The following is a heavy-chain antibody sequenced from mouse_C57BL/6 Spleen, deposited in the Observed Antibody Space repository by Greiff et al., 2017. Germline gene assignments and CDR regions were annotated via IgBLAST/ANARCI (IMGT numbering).Heavy chain of an antibody. V-gene: IGHV1-59*01. D-gene: IGHD2-2*01. CDR2: IDPSDSYT. CDR1: GYSFTSYW. Sequence: QVQLQQPGAELVRPGTSVKLSCKASGYSFTSYWMHWVKQRPGQGLEWIGVIDPSDSYTNYNQKFTGKATLTEDTSSSTAYMQLSSLTSEDSAVYYCAREVTTFFDYWGQGTTLTVSS. J-gene: IGHJ2*01. CDR3: AREVTTFFDY.